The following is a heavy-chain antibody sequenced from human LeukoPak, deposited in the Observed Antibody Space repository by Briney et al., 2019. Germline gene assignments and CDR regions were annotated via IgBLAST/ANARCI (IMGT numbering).Heavy chain of an antibody. V-gene: IGHV1-8*03. CDR2: MNPNSGNT. CDR1: GYTFTSYD. CDR3: ARGLRFRVYYYYMDV. Sequence: ASVTVSCKASGYTFTSYDINWVRQATGQGLEWMGWMNPNSGNTGYAQKFQGRVTITRNTSISTAYMELSSLRSEDTAVYYCARGLRFRVYYYYMDVWGKGTTVTVSS. D-gene: IGHD3-3*01. J-gene: IGHJ6*03.